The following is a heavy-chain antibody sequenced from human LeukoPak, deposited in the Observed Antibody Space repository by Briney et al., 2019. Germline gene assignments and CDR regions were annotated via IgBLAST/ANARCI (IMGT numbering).Heavy chain of an antibody. CDR3: ARGAGETYYYVYDSYYKTNTLPIRFDL. J-gene: IGHJ2*01. D-gene: IGHD3-10*01. Sequence: ASVKVSCEASGGTFSLYGISWVRQAPGQGLEWMGGIIPIFGTANYAQKFQGRVTITADESTSTAYMELSSLRSEDTAVYYCARGAGETYYYVYDSYYKTNTLPIRFDLWGRGTLVTVSS. V-gene: IGHV1-69*13. CDR1: GGTFSLYG. CDR2: IIPIFGTA.